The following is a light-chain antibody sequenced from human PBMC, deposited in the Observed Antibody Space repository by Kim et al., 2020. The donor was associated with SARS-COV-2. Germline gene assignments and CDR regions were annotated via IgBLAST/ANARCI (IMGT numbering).Light chain of an antibody. CDR1: KLGDKY. V-gene: IGLV3-1*01. Sequence: SYELTQPPSVSVSPGQTASITCSGDKLGDKYAYWYQQKPGQSPVVVIYQDDKRPSGIPERFSGSNSGNTATLTISGTQSADEPDYYCQAWDSAVVFGGGT. CDR3: QAWDSAVV. J-gene: IGLJ2*01. CDR2: QDD.